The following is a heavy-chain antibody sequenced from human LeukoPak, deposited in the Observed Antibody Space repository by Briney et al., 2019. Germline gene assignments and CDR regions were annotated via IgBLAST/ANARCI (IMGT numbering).Heavy chain of an antibody. Sequence: SVKVSCKASGGTFSSYAISWVRQAPGQGLEWMGGIIPIFGTANYAQKFQGRVTITADESTSTAYMELSSLRSEDTAVYYCAREADSYYYGSGRNWFDPWGQGTLVTVSS. D-gene: IGHD3-10*01. CDR3: AREADSYYYGSGRNWFDP. CDR1: GGTFSSYA. J-gene: IGHJ5*02. CDR2: IIPIFGTA. V-gene: IGHV1-69*13.